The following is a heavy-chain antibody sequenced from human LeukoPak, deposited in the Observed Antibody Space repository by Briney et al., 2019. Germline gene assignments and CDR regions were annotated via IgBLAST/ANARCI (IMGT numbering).Heavy chain of an antibody. CDR1: GGSISSNSYY. CDR2: IYYSGCT. J-gene: IGHJ5*02. D-gene: IGHD5-18*01. V-gene: IGHV4-39*07. CDR3: ARDRGYSYGYCWFDP. Sequence: PSETLSLTCIVSGGSISSNSYYWLWLRQPPGKGLEWIGCIYYSGCTYYNPSLKSRVTISVDTSKNQFSLKLSSVTAADTAVYYCARDRGYSYGYCWFDPWGQGTLVTVSS.